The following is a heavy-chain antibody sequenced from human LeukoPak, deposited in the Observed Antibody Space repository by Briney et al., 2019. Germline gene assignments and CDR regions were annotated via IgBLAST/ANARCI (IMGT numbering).Heavy chain of an antibody. D-gene: IGHD3-10*01. V-gene: IGHV3-49*04. CDR2: IRSKAYGGTT. CDR1: GFTFDDYA. Sequence: PGGSLRLSCTASGFTFDDYAMSWVRQAPGKGLEWVGFIRSKAYGGTTEYAASVKGRFTISRDDSKSIAYLQMNSLKTEDTAVYYCTRDRITMVRGVKALDYWGQGTLVTVSS. J-gene: IGHJ4*02. CDR3: TRDRITMVRGVKALDY.